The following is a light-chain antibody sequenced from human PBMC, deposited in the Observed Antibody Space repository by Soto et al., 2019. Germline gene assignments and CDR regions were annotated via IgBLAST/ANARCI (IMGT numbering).Light chain of an antibody. CDR1: QSVSSSY. CDR2: GAS. J-gene: IGKJ1*01. V-gene: IGKV3-20*01. CDR3: QQDGSSRT. Sequence: EIVLTQSPGTLSLSPGERATLSCRASQSVSSSYLAWYQQKPGQAPRLLIYGASSRATGIPDRFSGSGSGTDFTLTISRVEPEDVAVYYCQQDGSSRTFGQGTKVDIK.